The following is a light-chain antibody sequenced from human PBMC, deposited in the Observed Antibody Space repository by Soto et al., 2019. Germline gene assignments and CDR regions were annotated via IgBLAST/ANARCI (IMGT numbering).Light chain of an antibody. J-gene: IGKJ1*01. CDR3: QQYNNWPCT. CDR1: QSVSSN. Sequence: EIVMTQSPATLSVSPGERATLSCRASQSVSSNLAWSQQKPGQAPRLLIYGASTRATGIPARFSGSGSGTEFTLTISSLQSEDFAVYYCQQYNNWPCTFGQGTKVEIK. CDR2: GAS. V-gene: IGKV3-15*01.